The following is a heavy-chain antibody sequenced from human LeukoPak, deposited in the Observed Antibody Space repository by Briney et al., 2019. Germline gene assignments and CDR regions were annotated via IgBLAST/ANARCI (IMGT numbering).Heavy chain of an antibody. V-gene: IGHV3-23*01. CDR2: ISGGGGTT. CDR1: GFTFSIYA. CDR3: AIDREYSGRSEGDYFDS. D-gene: IGHD1-26*01. Sequence: GGSLRLSCAASGFTFSIYAMSWVRQAPGKGLEWVSSISGGGGTTYYADSVKGRFTISRDNSKNTLYLQMHSLRAEDTAIYFCAIDREYSGRSEGDYFDSWGQGTLVTVSS. J-gene: IGHJ4*02.